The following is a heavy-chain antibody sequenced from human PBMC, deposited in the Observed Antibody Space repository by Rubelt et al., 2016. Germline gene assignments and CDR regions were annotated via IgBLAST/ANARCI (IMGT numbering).Heavy chain of an antibody. V-gene: IGHV3-30*18. CDR1: GFTFSNYG. CDR3: AKDLWVRGVHKSAGYYYYGMDV. D-gene: IGHD3-10*01. CDR2: ISYDGSNK. J-gene: IGHJ6*02. Sequence: PGRSLRLSCAASGFTFSNYGMHWVRQAPGKGLEWVAVISYDGSNKYYADSVKGRFTISRDNSKNTLYLQMNSLRAEDTAVYYCAKDLWVRGVHKSAGYYYYGMDVWGQGTTVTVSS.